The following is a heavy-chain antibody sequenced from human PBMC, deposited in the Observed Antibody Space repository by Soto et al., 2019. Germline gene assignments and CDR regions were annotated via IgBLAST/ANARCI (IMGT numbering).Heavy chain of an antibody. V-gene: IGHV3-23*01. CDR1: GFTFSSYA. D-gene: IGHD2-21*02. Sequence: EVQLLESGGGSVQPGGSLRLSCAASGFTFSSYAMSWVRQAPGKGLEWVSSIDRSGGTAYYAYSVKGRFTVSRDNSKNTLFAHMNRLRAEDTAVYYCAKTVVVTSEDSWGQGTLVTVSS. CDR3: AKTVVVTSEDS. CDR2: IDRSGGTA. J-gene: IGHJ4*02.